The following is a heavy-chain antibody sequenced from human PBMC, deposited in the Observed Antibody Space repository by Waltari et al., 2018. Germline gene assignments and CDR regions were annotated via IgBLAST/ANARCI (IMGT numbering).Heavy chain of an antibody. CDR1: GGSFSDSY. Sequence: QVQLQQWGAGLLKPSETLSLTCAVYGGSFSDSYWSWIRQPPGKGLEWIGEINHSGSTDYNPSLKSRVTISVDTSKNQFSLKVISVTAADTALYYCARGSWYDFWGQGTLVTVSS. V-gene: IGHV4-34*01. CDR3: ARGSWYDF. CDR2: INHSGST. J-gene: IGHJ5*01.